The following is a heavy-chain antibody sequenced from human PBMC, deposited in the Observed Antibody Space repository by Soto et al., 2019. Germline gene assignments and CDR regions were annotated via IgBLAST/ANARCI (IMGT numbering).Heavy chain of an antibody. Sequence: VASVKVSCKVSGYTLTELSMHWVRQAPGKGLEWMGCFDPEYGETTYAQKFQGRVTMTEDTSTDTAYMELSSLRSEDTAVYYCATDVPIAPFDYWGHGTLLTGSS. J-gene: IGHJ4*01. CDR3: ATDVPIAPFDY. CDR1: GYTLTELS. D-gene: IGHD2-2*01. V-gene: IGHV1-24*01. CDR2: FDPEYGET.